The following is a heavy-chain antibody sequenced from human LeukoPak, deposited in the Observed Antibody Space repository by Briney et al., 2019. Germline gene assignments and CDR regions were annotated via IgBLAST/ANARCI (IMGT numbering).Heavy chain of an antibody. CDR1: GFIVRSIY. CDR2: IYSGGST. CDR3: APIAIRSGY. D-gene: IGHD3-9*01. Sequence: PGGSLRLSCAASGFIVRSIYMSWVRPAPGKGLEWASVIYSGGSTYYADSVKGRFTISRDNSKHTLYLQMNSLRAEDTAVYYCAPIAIRSGYWGQGTLVTVSS. J-gene: IGHJ4*02. V-gene: IGHV3-66*01.